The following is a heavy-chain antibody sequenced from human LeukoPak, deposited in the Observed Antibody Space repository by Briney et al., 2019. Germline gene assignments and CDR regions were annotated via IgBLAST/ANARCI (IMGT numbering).Heavy chain of an antibody. D-gene: IGHD3-16*01. CDR1: GFTVSSNY. J-gene: IGHJ4*02. CDR2: ISSSSSTI. CDR3: ASTPLGAWIFDY. Sequence: GGSLRLSCAASGFTVSSNYMSWVRQAPGKGLEWVSYISSSSSTIYYADSVKGRFTVSRDNAKNSLYLQMNSLRAEDTAVYYCASTPLGAWIFDYWGQGTLVTVSS. V-gene: IGHV3-48*01.